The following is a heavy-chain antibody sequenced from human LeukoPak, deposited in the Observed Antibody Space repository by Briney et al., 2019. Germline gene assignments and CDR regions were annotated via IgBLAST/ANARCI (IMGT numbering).Heavy chain of an antibody. CDR2: INPSGGST. J-gene: IGHJ5*02. Sequence: GASVKVSCKASGYTFTSYYMHWVRQAPGQGLEWMGVINPSGGSTSYAQKFQGRVTMTRDTSTSTVYMELSSLRSEDTAVYYCARDAPDAIPMIGREDYNNWLDPWGQGTLVTVSS. V-gene: IGHV1-46*01. CDR1: GYTFTSYY. D-gene: IGHD3-22*01. CDR3: ARDAPDAIPMIGREDYNNWLDP.